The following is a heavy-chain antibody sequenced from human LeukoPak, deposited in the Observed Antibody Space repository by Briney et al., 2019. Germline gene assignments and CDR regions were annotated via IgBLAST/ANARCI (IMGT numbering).Heavy chain of an antibody. CDR1: GGSISSSNW. J-gene: IGHJ4*02. Sequence: PSETLSLTCAVSGGSISSSNWWSWVRQPPGKGLEWIGEINHSGSTNYNPSLKSRVTISVDTSKNQFSLKLSSVTAADTAVYYCARHPRIWGQGTLVTVSS. CDR2: INHSGST. CDR3: ARHPRI. V-gene: IGHV4-4*02. D-gene: IGHD2/OR15-2a*01.